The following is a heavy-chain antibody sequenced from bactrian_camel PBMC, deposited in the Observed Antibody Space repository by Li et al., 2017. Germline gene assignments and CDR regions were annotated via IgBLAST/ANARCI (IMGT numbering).Heavy chain of an antibody. J-gene: IGHJ4*01. V-gene: IGHV3S53*01. Sequence: VQLVESGGGSVQIGGSLTLACSTSRGFDDADAVWGWFRQAPGAQCEGVTVIDNDSRTEYADSVKGRFTISRDNAKNTLYLQMNSLTPEDTAMYYCAAKAKTWRPCPRPMDGEVFSSYGQGTQVTVS. CDR2: IDNDSRT. D-gene: IGHD1*01. CDR1: RGFDDADA.